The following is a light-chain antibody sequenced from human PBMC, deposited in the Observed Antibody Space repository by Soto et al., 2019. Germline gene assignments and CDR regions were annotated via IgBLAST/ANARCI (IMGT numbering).Light chain of an antibody. J-gene: IGKJ3*01. CDR1: QSVSSSY. Sequence: EIGLTQSPGTLSLSPGERATLSCRASQSVSSSYLAWYQQKPGQAPRLLIYGASSRATGIPDRFSGSGSGTHFPITISRLEHEDFPVYYCQQYGSSPLVTFGPGTKVDIK. V-gene: IGKV3-20*01. CDR2: GAS. CDR3: QQYGSSPLVT.